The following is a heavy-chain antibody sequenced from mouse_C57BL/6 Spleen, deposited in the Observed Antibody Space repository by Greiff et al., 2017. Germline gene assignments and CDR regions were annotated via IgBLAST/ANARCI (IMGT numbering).Heavy chain of an antibody. CDR2: ISSGSSTI. CDR1: GFTFSDYG. Sequence: EVKLVESGGGLVKPGGSLKLSCAASGFTFSDYGMHWVRQAPEKGLEWVAYISSGSSTIYYADKVKGRFTISSNNAKNTLFLQMTSLRYEDAAMYYCARGEPNQKGNAMDYWGQGTSVTVSS. J-gene: IGHJ4*01. CDR3: ARGEPNQKGNAMDY. V-gene: IGHV5-17*01.